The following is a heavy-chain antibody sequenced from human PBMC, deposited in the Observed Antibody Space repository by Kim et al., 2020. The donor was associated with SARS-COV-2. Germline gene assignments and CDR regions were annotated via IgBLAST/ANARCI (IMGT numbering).Heavy chain of an antibody. J-gene: IGHJ4*02. D-gene: IGHD4-17*01. Sequence: GGSLRLSCAASGFTFSSYAMSWVRQAPGKGLEWVSAISGSGGSTYYADSVKGRFTISRDNSKNTLYLQMNSLRAEDTAVYYCAKDGWRGTTVTRYAYWGQGTLVTVSS. CDR2: ISGSGGST. CDR3: AKDGWRGTTVTRYAY. V-gene: IGHV3-23*01. CDR1: GFTFSSYA.